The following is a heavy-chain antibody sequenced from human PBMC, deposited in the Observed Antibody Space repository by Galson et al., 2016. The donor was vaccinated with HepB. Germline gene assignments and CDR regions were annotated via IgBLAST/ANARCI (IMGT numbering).Heavy chain of an antibody. CDR1: GFSFDDYA. CDR3: AKSDCSSTSCFPDY. D-gene: IGHD2-2*01. Sequence: SLRLSCAASGFSFDDYAMHWVRQAPGKGLEWVSGISWNSGSIGYADSVKGRFTISRDNAKNSLYLQMNSLRAEDTALYYCAKSDCSSTSCFPDYWGQGTLVTVSS. V-gene: IGHV3-9*01. J-gene: IGHJ4*02. CDR2: ISWNSGSI.